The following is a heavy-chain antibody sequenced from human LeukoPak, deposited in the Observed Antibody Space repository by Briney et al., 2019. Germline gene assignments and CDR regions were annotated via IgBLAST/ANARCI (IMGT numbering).Heavy chain of an antibody. Sequence: QTGGSLRLSCAASGFTFDDYAMHWVRQAPGKGLEWVSGISWNSGFIGYADSVKGRFTISRDNAKNSLYLQMNSLRAEDMALYYCARGLYGSGSYPDYWGQGTLVTVSS. CDR2: ISWNSGFI. J-gene: IGHJ4*02. D-gene: IGHD3-10*01. CDR1: GFTFDDYA. CDR3: ARGLYGSGSYPDY. V-gene: IGHV3-9*03.